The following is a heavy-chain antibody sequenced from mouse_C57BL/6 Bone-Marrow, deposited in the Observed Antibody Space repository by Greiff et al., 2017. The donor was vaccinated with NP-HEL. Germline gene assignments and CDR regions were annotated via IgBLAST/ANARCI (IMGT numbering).Heavy chain of an antibody. D-gene: IGHD1-1*01. Sequence: EVMLVESGGGLVQPGGSLKLSCAASGFTFSDYYMYWVRQTPEKRLEWVAYISNGGGSTYYPDTVKGRFTISRDNAKNTLYLQMSRLKSEDTAMYYCARQVITTVAYYAMDYWGQGTSVTVSS. CDR2: ISNGGGST. CDR3: ARQVITTVAYYAMDY. V-gene: IGHV5-12*01. CDR1: GFTFSDYY. J-gene: IGHJ4*01.